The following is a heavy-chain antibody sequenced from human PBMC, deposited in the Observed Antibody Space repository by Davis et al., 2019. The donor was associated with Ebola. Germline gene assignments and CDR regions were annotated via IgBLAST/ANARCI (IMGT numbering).Heavy chain of an antibody. Sequence: GGSLRLSCKASGYSFTNYWIGWVHQMPGKGLEWMGIIYPGDSDTRYSPSFQGQVTISADKSISTAYLQWSSLKASDTAMYYCARRRVIHDLATNDYFDFWGQGTLVTVSS. D-gene: IGHD5-12*01. J-gene: IGHJ4*02. V-gene: IGHV5-51*07. CDR3: ARRRVIHDLATNDYFDF. CDR1: GYSFTNYW. CDR2: IYPGDSDT.